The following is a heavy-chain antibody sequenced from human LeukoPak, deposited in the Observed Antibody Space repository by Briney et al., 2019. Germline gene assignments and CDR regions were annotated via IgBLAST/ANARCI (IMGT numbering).Heavy chain of an antibody. J-gene: IGHJ6*02. CDR2: INHSGST. V-gene: IGHV4-34*01. CDR1: GGSFSGYY. Sequence: KPSETLSLTCAVYGGSFSGYYWSWIRQPPGRGLEWIGEINHSGSTNYNPSFKSRVTISVDTSKNQFSLKLSSVTAADTAVYYCAREFASGSGYFYYYYGMDVWGQGTTVTVSS. D-gene: IGHD3-22*01. CDR3: AREFASGSGYFYYYYGMDV.